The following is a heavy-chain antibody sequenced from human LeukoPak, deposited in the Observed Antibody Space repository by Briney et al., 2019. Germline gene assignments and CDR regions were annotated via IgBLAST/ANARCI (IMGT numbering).Heavy chain of an antibody. CDR1: GGSFSGYY. V-gene: IGHV4-34*01. CDR3: ARGYGPKIDY. J-gene: IGHJ4*02. D-gene: IGHD3-10*01. Sequence: PSETLSLTCAVYGGSFSGYYWSWIRQPPGKGLEWIGEINHSGRTNYNPSLKSRVTISVDTSKNQFSLKLSSVTAADTAVYYCARGYGPKIDYWGQGTLVTVSS. CDR2: INHSGRT.